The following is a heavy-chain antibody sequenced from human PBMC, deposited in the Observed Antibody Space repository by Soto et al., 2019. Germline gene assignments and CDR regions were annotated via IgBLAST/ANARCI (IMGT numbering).Heavy chain of an antibody. CDR3: PKGPRIVVVIYYFDY. CDR2: ISGSGGST. D-gene: IGHD3-22*01. CDR1: GFTFSSYA. Sequence: GGSLRLSCAASGFTFSSYAMSWVRQAPGKGLEWVSAISGSGGSTYYADSVKGRFTISRDNSKNTLYLQMNSLRAEDTAVYYCPKGPRIVVVIYYFDYWCQGTLVTV. J-gene: IGHJ4*02. V-gene: IGHV3-23*01.